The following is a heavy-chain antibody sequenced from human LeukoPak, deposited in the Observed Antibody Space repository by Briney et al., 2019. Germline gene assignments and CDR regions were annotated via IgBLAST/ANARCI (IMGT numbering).Heavy chain of an antibody. V-gene: IGHV3-23*01. J-gene: IGHJ4*02. CDR3: VKADSGYDLLFDY. CDR2: ISGSGGST. Sequence: GGSLRLSCAASGFTFGSYAMSWVRQAPGKGLEWVSGISGSGGSTYYADSVKGRFTISRDNSKNTLYLQMNSLRAEDTAVYYCVKADSGYDLLFDYWGQGTLVTVSS. CDR1: GFTFGSYA. D-gene: IGHD5-12*01.